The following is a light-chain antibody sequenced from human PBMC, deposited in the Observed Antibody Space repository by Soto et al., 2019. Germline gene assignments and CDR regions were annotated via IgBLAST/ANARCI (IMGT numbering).Light chain of an antibody. V-gene: IGLV2-14*03. J-gene: IGLJ2*01. Sequence: QSALTQPASVSGSPGQSITISCTGTRGDIGAYNFVSWYQQHPGKAPKLMLYDVNIRPSGVSNRFSGSKSGNTASLTISGLQAEDEADYYCNSWTNSTTMIFGGGTKLTVL. CDR3: NSWTNSTTMI. CDR2: DVN. CDR1: RGDIGAYNF.